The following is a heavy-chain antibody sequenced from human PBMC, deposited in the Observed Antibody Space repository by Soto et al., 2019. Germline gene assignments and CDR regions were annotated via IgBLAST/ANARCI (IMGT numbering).Heavy chain of an antibody. CDR1: GYTFTSYG. CDR3: GKMYYDFVSGRYSGMDG. D-gene: IGHD3-16*01. Sequence: QVQLVQSGAEVKKPGASVKVSCKASGYTFTSYGISWVRQAPGQGLEWMGWISAYNGNTNYAQKLQGRVTRTTDTAKSTAYREVRILRSEDSAVYCCGKMYYDFVSGRYSGMDGWGQGTTVTVSS. J-gene: IGHJ6*02. CDR2: ISAYNGNT. V-gene: IGHV1-18*01.